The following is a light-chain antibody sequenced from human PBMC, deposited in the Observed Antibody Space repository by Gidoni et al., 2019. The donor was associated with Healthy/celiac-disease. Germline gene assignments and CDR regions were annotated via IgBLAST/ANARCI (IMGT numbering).Light chain of an antibody. Sequence: QSALTQPASVSGSPGQSITISCTGTSSDVGGYNYVSWYQQHPGKAPKLMIYDVSNRPSGVSNPFFGPQSGHPGSPAHSWVQGGGGAGLFRHSYTSRHPLVFRRGAQL. J-gene: IGLJ2*01. V-gene: IGLV2-14*01. CDR3: HSYTSRHPLV. CDR2: DVS. CDR1: SSDVGGYNY.